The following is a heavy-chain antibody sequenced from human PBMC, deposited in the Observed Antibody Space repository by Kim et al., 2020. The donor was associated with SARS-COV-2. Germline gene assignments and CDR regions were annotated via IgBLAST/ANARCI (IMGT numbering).Heavy chain of an antibody. CDR2: SYHSGRT. V-gene: IGHV4-4*02. CDR3: ATINYGSGSYWTYDY. J-gene: IGHJ4*02. D-gene: IGHD3-10*01. Sequence: SETLSLTCAVSVGSISSSNWWSWVRQPPGKGLEWIGESYHSGRTNYNPSLKSRVTISVDKSKNQFSLKLSSVTASDTAVYYCATINYGSGSYWTYDYWGQGTLVTVSS. CDR1: VGSISSSNW.